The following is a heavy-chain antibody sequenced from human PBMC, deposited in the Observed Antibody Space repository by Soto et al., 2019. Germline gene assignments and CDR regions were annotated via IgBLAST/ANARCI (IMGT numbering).Heavy chain of an antibody. CDR2: IIPIFGTA. V-gene: IGHV1-69*01. CDR3: ARVKAVAGTGDTLVYYYYGMDV. J-gene: IGHJ6*02. Sequence: QVQLVQSGAEVKKPGSSVKVSCKASGGTFSSYAISWVRQAPGQGLEWMGGIIPIFGTANYAQKFQGRVTITADESTSTAYMELSSRRSEDTAVYYCARVKAVAGTGDTLVYYYYGMDVWGQGTTVTVSS. D-gene: IGHD6-19*01. CDR1: GGTFSSYA.